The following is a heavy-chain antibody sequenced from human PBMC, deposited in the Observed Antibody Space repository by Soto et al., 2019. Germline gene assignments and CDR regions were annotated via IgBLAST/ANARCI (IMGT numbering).Heavy chain of an antibody. CDR2: ISGSGGST. V-gene: IGHV3-23*01. Sequence: GGSLRLSCAASGFTFSNAWMSWVRQAPGKGLEWVSAISGSGGSTYYADSVKGRFTISRDNSKNTLYLQMNSLRAEDTAVYYCAPEAARAFDYWGQGTLVTVSS. D-gene: IGHD6-6*01. CDR1: GFTFSNAW. J-gene: IGHJ4*02. CDR3: APEAARAFDY.